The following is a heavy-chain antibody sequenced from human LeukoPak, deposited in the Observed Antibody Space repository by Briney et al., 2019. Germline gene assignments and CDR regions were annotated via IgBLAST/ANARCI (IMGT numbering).Heavy chain of an antibody. CDR2: VSGSGDNT. CDR3: AKEGAKRDIVVVPAARSLDY. D-gene: IGHD2-2*01. J-gene: IGHJ4*02. Sequence: GGSLRLSCAASGITFRSYAMSWVRQAPGKGLEWVSAVSGSGDNTYYADSVKGRFIISRDNSKNTLYLQMNSLRAEDTAVYYCAKEGAKRDIVVVPAARSLDYWGQGTLVTVSS. CDR1: GITFRSYA. V-gene: IGHV3-23*01.